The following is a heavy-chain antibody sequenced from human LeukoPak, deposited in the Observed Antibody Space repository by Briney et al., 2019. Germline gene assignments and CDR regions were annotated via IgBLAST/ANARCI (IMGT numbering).Heavy chain of an antibody. Sequence: SVKVSCKASGGTFSSYAISWVRQAPGQGLEWMGGIIPIFGTANYAQKFQGRVTITADKSTSTAYMELSSLRSEDTAVYYCARPGITMIVDAFDIWGQGTMVTVSS. CDR2: IIPIFGTA. D-gene: IGHD3-22*01. CDR1: GGTFSSYA. CDR3: ARPGITMIVDAFDI. V-gene: IGHV1-69*06. J-gene: IGHJ3*02.